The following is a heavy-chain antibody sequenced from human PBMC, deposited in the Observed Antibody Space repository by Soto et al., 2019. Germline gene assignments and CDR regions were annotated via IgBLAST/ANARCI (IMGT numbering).Heavy chain of an antibody. D-gene: IGHD6-13*01. Sequence: SSETLSLTCTVSGGSISSSSYYWGWIRQPPGKGLEWIGSIYYSGSTYYNPSLKSRVTISVDTSKNQFSLKLSSVTAADTAVYYCARLREQLVYYWSDPWGQGTLVTVSS. CDR3: ARLREQLVYYWSDP. J-gene: IGHJ5*02. CDR2: IYYSGST. CDR1: GGSISSSSYY. V-gene: IGHV4-39*01.